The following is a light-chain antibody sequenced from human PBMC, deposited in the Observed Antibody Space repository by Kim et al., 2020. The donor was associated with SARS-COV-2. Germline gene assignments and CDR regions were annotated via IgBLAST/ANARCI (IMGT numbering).Light chain of an antibody. CDR2: GKN. Sequence: ALGQTVMMTCKGDALCNYYASWYQQKPGQAPILVINGKNKRPSGIPDRFSASTSGNTGSLTTTGAQAEDEADYYCNSRDSSGNNLVCGGGIQLTVL. V-gene: IGLV3-19*01. J-gene: IGLJ3*02. CDR1: ALCNYY. CDR3: NSRDSSGNNLV.